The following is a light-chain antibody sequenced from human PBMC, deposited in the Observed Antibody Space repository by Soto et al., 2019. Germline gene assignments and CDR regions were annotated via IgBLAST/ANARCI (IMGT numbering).Light chain of an antibody. CDR2: KSS. J-gene: IGKJ1*01. V-gene: IGKV1-5*03. CDR1: QDINIW. CDR3: QQYNNYRT. Sequence: DIQMTQSPSTLSASVGDRVTITCRASQDINIWLAWYQQKLGKAPNLLIYKSSTLKSGIPSRFNGSGSATEFTLTIKSLQADDVATYFCQQYNNYRTFGRGTKVEIK.